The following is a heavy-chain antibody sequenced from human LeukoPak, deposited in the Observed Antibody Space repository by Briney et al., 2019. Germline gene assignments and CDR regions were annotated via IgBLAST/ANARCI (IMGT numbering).Heavy chain of an antibody. CDR2: IYYSGST. J-gene: IGHJ3*02. CDR3: ARSSGWYDAFDI. D-gene: IGHD6-19*01. Sequence: SETLSLTCTVSGGSISSYYWSWLRQPPGKGLEWIGYIYYSGSTNYNPSLTSRVTISVDTSKNQFSLKLSSVTAADTAVYYCARSSGWYDAFDIWGQGTMVTVSS. V-gene: IGHV4-59*01. CDR1: GGSISSYY.